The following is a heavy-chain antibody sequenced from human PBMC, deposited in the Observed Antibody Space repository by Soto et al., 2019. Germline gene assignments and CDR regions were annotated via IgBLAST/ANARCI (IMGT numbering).Heavy chain of an antibody. V-gene: IGHV4-59*01. CDR3: ASSTRNYYYYYMDV. CDR2: IYYSGST. Sequence: SETLSFTCTVSGGSISSYYWSWIRQPPGKGLEWIGYIYYSGSTNYNPSLKSRVTISVDTSKNQFSLKLSSVTAADTAVYYCASSTRNYYYYYMDVWGKGTTVTVSS. D-gene: IGHD2-2*01. J-gene: IGHJ6*03. CDR1: GGSISSYY.